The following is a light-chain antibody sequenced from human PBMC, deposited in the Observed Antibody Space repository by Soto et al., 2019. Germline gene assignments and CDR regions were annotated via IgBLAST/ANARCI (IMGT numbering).Light chain of an antibody. V-gene: IGKV3D-15*01. Sequence: EIVTTQSPATPSASPGASPTHPYRASQSVSSNLAWYQQKPGQAPSLLIYGASTRATGIPDRFSGSGSGTHFTLTISRLEPGDFAVYYCQHFGGTTFTFGQGTRLEIK. CDR3: QHFGGTTFT. J-gene: IGKJ5*01. CDR1: QSVSSN. CDR2: GAS.